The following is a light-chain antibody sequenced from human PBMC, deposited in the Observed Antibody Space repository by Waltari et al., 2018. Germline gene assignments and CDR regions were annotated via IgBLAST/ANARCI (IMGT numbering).Light chain of an antibody. V-gene: IGKV1-17*01. J-gene: IGKJ1*01. Sequence: DIQMTQSPSSLSASVGDRVTITCRASQGISDDLGWYQQKPGKAPKRLIFGATTLDSGVPSSFSGSGSGTEFSLTISSLQPGDFATYFCLQHHTFPWTFGQGTTLVIK. CDR1: QGISDD. CDR2: GAT. CDR3: LQHHTFPWT.